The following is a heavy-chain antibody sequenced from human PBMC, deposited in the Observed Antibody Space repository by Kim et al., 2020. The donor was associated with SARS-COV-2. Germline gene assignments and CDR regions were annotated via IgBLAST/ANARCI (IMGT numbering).Heavy chain of an antibody. V-gene: IGHV1-18*01. Sequence: ASVKVSCKASGYTFTSYGISWVRQAPGQGLEWMGWISAYNGNTNYAQKLQGRVTMTTDTSTSTAYMELRSLRSDDTAVYYCARDPYHDYGDYGGGLKIYYYGMDVWGQGTTVTVSS. CDR2: ISAYNGNT. CDR1: GYTFTSYG. D-gene: IGHD4-17*01. CDR3: ARDPYHDYGDYGGGLKIYYYGMDV. J-gene: IGHJ6*02.